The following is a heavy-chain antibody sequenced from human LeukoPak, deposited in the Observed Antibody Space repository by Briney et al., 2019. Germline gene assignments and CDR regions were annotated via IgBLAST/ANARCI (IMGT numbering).Heavy chain of an antibody. CDR1: GYTFTSYY. CDR3: ARGDRIFGVVITEYYYVDV. J-gene: IGHJ6*03. CDR2: INPSGGST. Sequence: GASVKVSCKASGYTFTSYYMHWVRQAPGQGLEWMGIINPSGGSTSYAQKFQGRVTMTRDMSTSTVYMELSSLRSEDTAVYYCARGDRIFGVVITEYYYVDVWGKGTTVTVSS. D-gene: IGHD3-3*01. V-gene: IGHV1-46*01.